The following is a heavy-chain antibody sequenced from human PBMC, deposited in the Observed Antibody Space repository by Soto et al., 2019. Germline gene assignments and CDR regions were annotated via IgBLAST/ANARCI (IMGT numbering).Heavy chain of an antibody. J-gene: IGHJ3*02. CDR2: ISWNSGSI. Sequence: PGGSLRLSCAASGFTFDDYAMHWVRQAPGKGLEWVSGISWNSGSIGYADSVKGRFTISRDNAKNSLYLQMNSLRAEDTALYYCAKDETYYYDSSGGAFDIWGQGTMVTVSS. D-gene: IGHD3-22*01. CDR3: AKDETYYYDSSGGAFDI. V-gene: IGHV3-9*01. CDR1: GFTFDDYA.